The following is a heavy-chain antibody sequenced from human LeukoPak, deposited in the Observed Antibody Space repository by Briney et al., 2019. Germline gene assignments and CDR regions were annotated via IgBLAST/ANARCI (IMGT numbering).Heavy chain of an antibody. CDR2: FYYSGST. CDR1: GGSITSHY. CDR3: ARSGGRDGYNFGY. V-gene: IGHV4-59*08. Sequence: SETLSLTCTVSGGSITSHYWSWIRQPPGKGLEWIGCFYYSGSTNYNPSLESRVTISVDTSRAHFYLKLSSVTAADTAVYYCARSGGRDGYNFGYWGPGTLVTVSS. D-gene: IGHD5-24*01. J-gene: IGHJ4*02.